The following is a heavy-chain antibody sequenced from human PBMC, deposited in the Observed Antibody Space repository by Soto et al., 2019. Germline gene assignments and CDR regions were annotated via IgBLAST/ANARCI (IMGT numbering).Heavy chain of an antibody. CDR2: IISKTHGGTT. J-gene: IGHJ4*02. CDR1: GFTFTYAW. CDR3: ATETPYYDSGTYSSPFDY. Sequence: PGGSLRLSCAASGFTFTYAWMNWVRQTPGKGLEWVGRIISKTHGGTTEYAAPVKGRFTISRDDSENTVYLQMNSLKTEDTAIYYCATETPYYDSGTYSSPFDYWGQGTLVTVPQ. D-gene: IGHD3-22*01. V-gene: IGHV3-15*01.